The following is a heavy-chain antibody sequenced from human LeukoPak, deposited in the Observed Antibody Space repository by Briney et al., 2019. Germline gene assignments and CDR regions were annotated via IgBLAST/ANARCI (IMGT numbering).Heavy chain of an antibody. CDR2: ISSNNGNT. Sequence: ASVKVSCKTSGYTFTSYDVSRVRQAPGRGLEWMGWISSNNGNTNYAQKVRGRVTMTTDTSTSTAYMELRSLRSDDTAVYYCARVVSGYYRGDHWGQGTLVTVSS. D-gene: IGHD3-22*01. V-gene: IGHV1-18*01. J-gene: IGHJ4*02. CDR1: GYTFTSYD. CDR3: ARVVSGYYRGDH.